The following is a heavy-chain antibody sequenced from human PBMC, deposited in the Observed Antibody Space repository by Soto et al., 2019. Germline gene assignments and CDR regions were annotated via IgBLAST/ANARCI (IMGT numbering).Heavy chain of an antibody. Sequence: SVKVSGKASGVTFSSYAISWVRQAPGQGLEWMGGIIPIFGTANYAQKFQGRVTITADESTSTAYMELSSLRSEDTAVYYCATYYYDSSGYFRGVADYWGQGTLVTVSS. D-gene: IGHD3-22*01. V-gene: IGHV1-69*13. J-gene: IGHJ4*02. CDR3: ATYYYDSSGYFRGVADY. CDR2: IIPIFGTA. CDR1: GVTFSSYA.